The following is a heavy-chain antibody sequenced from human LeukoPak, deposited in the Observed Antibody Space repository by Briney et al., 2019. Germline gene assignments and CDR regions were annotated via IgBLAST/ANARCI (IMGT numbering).Heavy chain of an antibody. V-gene: IGHV1-69*06. Sequence: ASVKVSCKASGGTFSSYAISWVRQAPGQGLEWMGGIIPIFGTANYAQKFQGRVTITADKSTSTAYMELSSLRSEDTAVYYCARGPYTYYYDSSGYSAYYFDYWGQGTLVTVSS. D-gene: IGHD3-22*01. J-gene: IGHJ4*02. CDR3: ARGPYTYYYDSSGYSAYYFDY. CDR1: GGTFSSYA. CDR2: IIPIFGTA.